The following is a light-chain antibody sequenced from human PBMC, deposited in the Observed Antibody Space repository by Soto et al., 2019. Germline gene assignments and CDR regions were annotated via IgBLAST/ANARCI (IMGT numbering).Light chain of an antibody. CDR1: SSNIGSGYD. Sequence: QSVLTQPPSVSGAPGQRVTISCTGSSSNIGSGYDVHWYQQLPGTAPKLLIYGNSNRPSGVTDRVSGSKSGTSASLAITGLQAEDEADYYCQSYASSLSGYVVFGGGTKLTVL. CDR3: QSYASSLSGYVV. CDR2: GNS. V-gene: IGLV1-40*01. J-gene: IGLJ2*01.